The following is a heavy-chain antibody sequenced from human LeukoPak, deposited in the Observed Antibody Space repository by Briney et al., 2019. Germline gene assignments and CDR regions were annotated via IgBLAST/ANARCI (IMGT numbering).Heavy chain of an antibody. CDR3: ARVQWLAAYYFDY. V-gene: IGHV3-64*04. J-gene: IGHJ4*02. D-gene: IGHD6-19*01. CDR2: ISSNGGST. CDR1: GFTFSSYA. Sequence: PGGSLRLSCSASGFTFSSYAMHWVRQAPGKGLEYVSAISSNGGSTYYADSVKGRFTISRDNSKNTLYLQMNSLRAEDTAVYYCARVQWLAAYYFDYWGQGTLVTVSS.